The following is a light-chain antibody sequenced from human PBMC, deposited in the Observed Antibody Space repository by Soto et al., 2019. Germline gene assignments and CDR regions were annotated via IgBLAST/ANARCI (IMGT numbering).Light chain of an antibody. J-gene: IGKJ5*01. Sequence: DVVMTQSPLSLPVTLGQPASISCRSNQSLVHSDGIAYFSWFQQRPGRSPRRLIYKVSNRDSGAPARFSGSGSGIDFALKISRVEAEDVGVYYCMKGTQWPITFGKGTRLEIK. CDR3: MKGTQWPIT. CDR2: KVS. CDR1: QSLVHSDGIAY. V-gene: IGKV2-30*02.